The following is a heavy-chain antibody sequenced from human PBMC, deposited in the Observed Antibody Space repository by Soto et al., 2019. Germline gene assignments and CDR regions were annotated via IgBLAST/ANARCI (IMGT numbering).Heavy chain of an antibody. J-gene: IGHJ4*02. D-gene: IGHD6-6*01. CDR1: GGSISSYY. Sequence: SETLSLTCTVSGGSISSYYWSWIRQPPGKGLEWIGYIYYSGSTNYNPSLKSRVTISVDTPKNQFSLKLSSVTAADTAVYYCARLYAPEYSSYFDYWGQGTLVTVSS. CDR2: IYYSGST. CDR3: ARLYAPEYSSYFDY. V-gene: IGHV4-59*08.